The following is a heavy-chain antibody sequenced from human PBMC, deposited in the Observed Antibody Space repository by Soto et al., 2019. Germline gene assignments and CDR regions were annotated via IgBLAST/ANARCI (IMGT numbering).Heavy chain of an antibody. J-gene: IGHJ3*02. CDR3: ARGVDTAMVLSAFDI. Sequence: SETLSLTCAVYGGSFSGYYWSWIRQPPGKGLEWIGEINHSGSTNYNPSLKSRVTISVDTSNNEFFLELSSVTAADTAVYYCARGVDTAMVLSAFDIWGQGTMVTVSS. CDR2: INHSGST. CDR1: GGSFSGYY. V-gene: IGHV4-34*01. D-gene: IGHD5-18*01.